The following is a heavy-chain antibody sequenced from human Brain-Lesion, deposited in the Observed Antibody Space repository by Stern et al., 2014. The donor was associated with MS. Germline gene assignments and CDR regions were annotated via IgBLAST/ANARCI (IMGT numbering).Heavy chain of an antibody. J-gene: IGHJ4*02. Sequence: QVQLVESGGDVVQPGRSLRLSCAASGFTFSSYGMPWVRQAPGKGLEWVAIIWYDGSNKYYRDSVRGRFTISRDNSKNTLYLQMNSLRAEDTAVYYCAKEHARYDILTGPMDYWGQGTLVTVSS. CDR1: GFTFSSYG. CDR3: AKEHARYDILTGPMDY. CDR2: IWYDGSNK. V-gene: IGHV3-33*06. D-gene: IGHD3-9*01.